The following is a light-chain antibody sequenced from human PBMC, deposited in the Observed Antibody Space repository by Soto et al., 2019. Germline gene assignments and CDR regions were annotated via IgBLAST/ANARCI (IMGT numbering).Light chain of an antibody. CDR3: AAWDDSLSGWV. Sequence: QAVVTQPPSASGTPGQRVTISCSGSSSNIGSNYVYWYQQLPGTAPKLLIYRNNQRPSGVPDRFSGSKSGTSASLVISGLRSEDEADYYCAAWDDSLSGWVFGGGTKLTVL. V-gene: IGLV1-47*01. J-gene: IGLJ3*02. CDR1: SSNIGSNY. CDR2: RNN.